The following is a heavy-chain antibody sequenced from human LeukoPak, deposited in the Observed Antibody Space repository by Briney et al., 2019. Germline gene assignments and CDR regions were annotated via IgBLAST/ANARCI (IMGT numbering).Heavy chain of an antibody. Sequence: GGSLRLSCPASGFTFSSYSMNWVRQAPGKGLEWVSSISSSSSYIYYADSVKGRFTISRDNAKNSLYLQMNSLRAEDTAVYYCARDRAAAGVPPRRRFDPWGQGTLVTVSS. D-gene: IGHD6-13*01. CDR3: ARDRAAAGVPPRRRFDP. CDR2: ISSSSSYI. V-gene: IGHV3-21*01. J-gene: IGHJ5*02. CDR1: GFTFSSYS.